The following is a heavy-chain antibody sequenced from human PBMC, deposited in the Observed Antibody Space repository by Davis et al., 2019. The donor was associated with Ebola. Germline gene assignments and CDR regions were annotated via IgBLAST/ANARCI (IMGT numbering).Heavy chain of an antibody. CDR3: ARGLVVVAGWAYYYYYGMDV. CDR2: INAGNGNT. V-gene: IGHV1-3*01. D-gene: IGHD2-15*01. Sequence: ASVKVSCKASGYTFTSYAMHWVRQAPGQRLEWMGWINAGNGNTKYSQKFQDRVTITRDTSASTAYMELSRLRSEDTAVYYCARGLVVVAGWAYYYYYGMDVWGQGTTVTVSS. J-gene: IGHJ6*02. CDR1: GYTFTSYA.